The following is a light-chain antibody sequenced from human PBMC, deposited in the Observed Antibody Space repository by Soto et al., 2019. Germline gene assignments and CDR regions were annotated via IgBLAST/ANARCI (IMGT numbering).Light chain of an antibody. J-gene: IGLJ2*01. CDR3: QMWGSGIGV. CDR1: SGHSNYA. V-gene: IGLV4-69*01. Sequence: QPVLTQSPSASASLGASVKLTCTLSSGHSNYAIAWHQQQSEKGPRYLMKLNSDGSHSKGDGIPDRFSGSSSGAERYLTISCLQSEDEADYYCQMWGSGIGVFGGGTKLTVL. CDR2: LNSDGSH.